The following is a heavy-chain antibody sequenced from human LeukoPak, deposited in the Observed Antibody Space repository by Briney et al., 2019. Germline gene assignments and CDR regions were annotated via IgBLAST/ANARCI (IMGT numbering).Heavy chain of an antibody. CDR3: ARGEYHQDGIGYNRFDN. D-gene: IGHD5-18*01. CDR2: ISAASHGI. J-gene: IGHJ4*02. V-gene: IGHV3-48*01. CDR1: GGSISSYY. Sequence: ETLSLTCTVSGGSISSYYWSWVRQAPGKGLEWIADISAASHGIYYADSVKGRFTVSRDNAKNSVLLLLTSLRPEDTAVYYCARGEYHQDGIGYNRFDNWGQGALVIVSS.